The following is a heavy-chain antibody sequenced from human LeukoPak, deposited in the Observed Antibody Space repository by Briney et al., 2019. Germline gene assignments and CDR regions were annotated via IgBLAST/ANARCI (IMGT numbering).Heavy chain of an antibody. CDR1: GFTFSSYS. D-gene: IGHD6-19*01. J-gene: IGHJ5*02. V-gene: IGHV3-21*01. Sequence: SGGSLRLSCAASGFTFSSYSMNWVRQAPGKGLEWVSSISSSSSYINYADSVKGRFTISRDNAKNSLFLQMNSLRAEDTAVYYCSRVGSSSGWYGWFDPWGQGTLVTVSS. CDR3: SRVGSSSGWYGWFDP. CDR2: ISSSSSYI.